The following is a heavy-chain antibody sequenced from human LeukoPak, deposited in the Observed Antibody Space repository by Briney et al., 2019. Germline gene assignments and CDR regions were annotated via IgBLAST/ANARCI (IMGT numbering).Heavy chain of an antibody. J-gene: IGHJ4*02. CDR3: AREGMYYYDSSGYSGFDY. V-gene: IGHV3-30*04. Sequence: PGGSLRLSCAASGFTFSSYAMHWVRQAPGKGLEWVAVISYDGSNKYYADSVKGRFTISRDNSKNTLYLQMNSLRAEDTAVYYCAREGMYYYDSSGYSGFDYWGQGTLVTVSS. D-gene: IGHD3-22*01. CDR1: GFTFSSYA. CDR2: ISYDGSNK.